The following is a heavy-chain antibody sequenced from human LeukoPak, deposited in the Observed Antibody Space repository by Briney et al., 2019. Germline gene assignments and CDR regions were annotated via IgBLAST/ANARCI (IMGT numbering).Heavy chain of an antibody. CDR3: AGHSLVTYGFDY. D-gene: IGHD3-16*02. V-gene: IGHV4-31*03. CDR2: IYYSGST. CDR1: GGSISSGGYY. Sequence: SETLSLTCTVSGGSISSGGYYWSWIRQHPGKGLEWIGYIYYSGSTYYNPSLKSRVTISVDTSKNQFSLKLSSVTAADTAVYYCAGHSLVTYGFDYWGQGTLVTVSS. J-gene: IGHJ4*02.